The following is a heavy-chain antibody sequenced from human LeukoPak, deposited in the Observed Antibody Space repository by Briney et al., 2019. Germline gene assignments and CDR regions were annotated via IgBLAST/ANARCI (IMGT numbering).Heavy chain of an antibody. CDR1: GYTFTTQG. D-gene: IGHD3-16*02. CDR2: INTYSGDT. V-gene: IGHV1-18*01. CDR3: ARDRPYVWGSYRYNDFDY. J-gene: IGHJ4*02. Sequence: ASVKVSCKASGYTFTTQGISWVRQAPGQGLEWMGWINTYSGDTKYAQRFQGRVNMTKDTSTSTAYMEVRSLTSDDTAVYYCARDRPYVWGSYRYNDFDYWGQGPLVTVSS.